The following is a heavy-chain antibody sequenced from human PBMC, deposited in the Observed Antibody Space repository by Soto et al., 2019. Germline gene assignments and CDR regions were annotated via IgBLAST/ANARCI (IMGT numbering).Heavy chain of an antibody. J-gene: IGHJ4*02. CDR2: ISGYNGNT. D-gene: IGHD6-6*01. CDR3: ARDGIAARPTPDY. CDR1: GYTFTSYG. Sequence: QVQLVQSGAEVKKPGASVTVSCKASGYTFTSYGINWVRQAPGQGLEWMGWISGYNGNTKYSQKFQGRVTMTTDKSTRTAYMELRSLRSDDTAMFYCARDGIAARPTPDYWGQGTLVTVSS. V-gene: IGHV1-18*01.